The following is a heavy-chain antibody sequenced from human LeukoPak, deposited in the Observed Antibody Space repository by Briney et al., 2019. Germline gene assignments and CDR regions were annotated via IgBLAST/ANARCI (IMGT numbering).Heavy chain of an antibody. V-gene: IGHV4-34*01. Sequence: SETLSLTCAVYGGSFSGYFCIWIRQPPGKGLEWIGEINHSGRSNYNPSLKRRVTISADTSKNEFSLKLSSVTAADTAVYYCARVRDFWSGYYTYYYMDVWGKGTTVTVSS. CDR2: INHSGRS. J-gene: IGHJ6*03. CDR3: ARVRDFWSGYYTYYYMDV. CDR1: GGSFSGYF. D-gene: IGHD3-3*01.